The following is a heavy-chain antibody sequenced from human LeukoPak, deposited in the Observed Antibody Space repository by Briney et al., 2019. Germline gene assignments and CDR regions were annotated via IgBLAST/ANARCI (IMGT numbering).Heavy chain of an antibody. D-gene: IGHD1-7*01. CDR1: GFTFTTYL. Sequence: PGGSLRLSCAASGFTFTTYLMSWVRQAPGQGLEWVANINQDGNEKYYVDSVKGRFTMSRDNAKNSLYLQMNSLRADDTAVYYCARTNSQARDYYYYMDVWGKGTTVTVSS. CDR3: ARTNSQARDYYYYMDV. J-gene: IGHJ6*03. CDR2: INQDGNEK. V-gene: IGHV3-7*01.